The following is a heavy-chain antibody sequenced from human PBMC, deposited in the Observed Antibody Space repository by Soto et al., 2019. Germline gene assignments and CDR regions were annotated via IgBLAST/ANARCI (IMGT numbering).Heavy chain of an antibody. CDR1: GLSFSAYG. Sequence: QVQMVESGGGVVQPGRSLRLSCAASGLSFSAYGLHWVRQAPGKGLEWLAVISNDGSNKYYADSVKGRFTISRDNSKITLYLQMNSLRAEDTAVYYCAKARKVEYSSSGGMDVWGQGTTVTVSS. V-gene: IGHV3-30*18. CDR3: AKARKVEYSSSGGMDV. J-gene: IGHJ6*02. CDR2: ISNDGSNK. D-gene: IGHD6-6*01.